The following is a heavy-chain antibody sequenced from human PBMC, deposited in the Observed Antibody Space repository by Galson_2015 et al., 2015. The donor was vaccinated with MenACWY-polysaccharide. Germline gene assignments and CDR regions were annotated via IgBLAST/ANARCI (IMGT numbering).Heavy chain of an antibody. CDR3: AKDLEYGACAISS. J-gene: IGHJ4*02. V-gene: IGHV3-30*02. Sequence: SLRLSCAASGFTFSSYGMRWVRQAPGKGLEWVTFISYDGSQKYYADSVKGRFTISRDNAKNTLYLQMNSLRAEDTAVYYCAKDLEYGACAISSWGQGILVTVSS. CDR1: GFTFSSYG. D-gene: IGHD4-17*01. CDR2: ISYDGSQK.